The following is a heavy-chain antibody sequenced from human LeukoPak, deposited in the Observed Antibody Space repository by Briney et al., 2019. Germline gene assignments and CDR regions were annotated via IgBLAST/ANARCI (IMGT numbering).Heavy chain of an antibody. D-gene: IGHD1-1*01. CDR2: ISRNGRNT. CDR3: ARDADPRPDSNNDNYFAC. V-gene: IGHV3-23*01. Sequence: LPGGSLRLSCAASGFTFSTYVTTWVRQAPGKGLEWVSAISRNGRNTYYADPVKGQFTVSRDNSQNTLYLQLNSLTADDTAVYYCARDADPRPDSNNDNYFACWGQGTLVTVSS. CDR1: GFTFSTYV. J-gene: IGHJ4*02.